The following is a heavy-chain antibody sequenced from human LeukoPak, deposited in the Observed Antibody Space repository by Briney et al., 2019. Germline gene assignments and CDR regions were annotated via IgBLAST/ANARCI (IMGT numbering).Heavy chain of an antibody. V-gene: IGHV1-18*01. CDR2: ISAYNGNT. Sequence: GASVKVSCKASGYTFTSYGISWVRQAPGQGLEWMGWISAYNGNTNYAQKLQGRVTMTTDTSTSTAYMELRSLRSDDTAVYYCASVAATSYYYYMDVWGKGTTVTVSS. J-gene: IGHJ6*03. CDR3: ASVAATSYYYYMDV. CDR1: GYTFTSYG. D-gene: IGHD2-15*01.